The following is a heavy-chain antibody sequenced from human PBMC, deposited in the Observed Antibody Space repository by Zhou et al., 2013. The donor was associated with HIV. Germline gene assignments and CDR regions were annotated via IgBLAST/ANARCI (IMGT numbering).Heavy chain of an antibody. Sequence: EVQLLESGGGLVQPGGSLRLSCAASGFTFSSYAMSWVRQAPGKGLEWVSTIAVSGGSTYYADSVKGRFTISRDNSKNTLYLQMNSLRAEDTAVYYCAKPCNSLSLNSGFDYWGQGTLVTVSS. V-gene: IGHV3-23*01. J-gene: IGHJ4*02. CDR1: GFTFSSYA. CDR3: AKPCNSLSLNSGFDY. CDR2: IAVSGGST. D-gene: IGHD6-6*01.